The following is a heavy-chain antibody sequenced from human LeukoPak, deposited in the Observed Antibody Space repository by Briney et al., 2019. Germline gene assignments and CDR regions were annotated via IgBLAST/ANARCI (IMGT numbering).Heavy chain of an antibody. D-gene: IGHD3-3*01. CDR2: INPSGGST. J-gene: IGHJ4*02. CDR1: GYTFTSYY. V-gene: IGHV1-46*03. CDR3: ARDREVNYDSWSGYYWDY. Sequence: ASVKVSCKASGYTFTSYYMHWVRQAPGQGLEWMGIINPSGGSTSYAQKFQGRVTMTRDTSTSTVYMELSSLRSEDTAVYYCARDREVNYDSWSGYYWDYWGQGTLVTVSS.